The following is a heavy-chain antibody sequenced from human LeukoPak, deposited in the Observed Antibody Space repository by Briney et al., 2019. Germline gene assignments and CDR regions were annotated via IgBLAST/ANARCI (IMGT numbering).Heavy chain of an antibody. Sequence: GGSLRLSCAASGFTFSSYGMNWVRQAPGKGLEWVSYISSSSSTIDYADSVRGRFTISRDNANNSLYLQMNSLRAEDTAVYYCARVGDYYMDVWAKGTTVTVSS. CDR2: ISSSSSTI. CDR1: GFTFSSYG. CDR3: ARVGDYYMDV. J-gene: IGHJ6*03. V-gene: IGHV3-48*01.